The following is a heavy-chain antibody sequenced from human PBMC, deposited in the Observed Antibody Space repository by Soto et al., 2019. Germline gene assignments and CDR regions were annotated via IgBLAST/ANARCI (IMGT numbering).Heavy chain of an antibody. CDR2: TSSDGSIK. Sequence: QVQLVESGGGVVQPGTSLRLSCAASGFAFNTYGMHWVRQAPGTGLEWVAVTSSDGSIKNYADSVKGRFTVSRDNSESSLFLQMNSLRLEDTAVYYCARKNPGRVWEHPDYWGQGTQVTVSS. V-gene: IGHV3-30*03. J-gene: IGHJ4*02. CDR3: ARKNPGRVWEHPDY. D-gene: IGHD1-26*01. CDR1: GFAFNTYG.